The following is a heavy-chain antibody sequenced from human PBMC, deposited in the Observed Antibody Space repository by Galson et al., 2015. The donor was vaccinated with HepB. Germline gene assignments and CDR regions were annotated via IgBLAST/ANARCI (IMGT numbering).Heavy chain of an antibody. D-gene: IGHD1-26*01. CDR3: ARDEKAEPPDFDY. CDR2: INPNSGGT. J-gene: IGHJ4*02. V-gene: IGHV1-2*02. Sequence: QSGAEVKKPGASVKVSCKASGYTFTGYYIHWVRQAPGQGLEWMAWINPNSGGTNYAQKFQGRVTMTRDTSISTAYMELSRLRSDDTAVYYCARDEKAEPPDFDYWGQGTLVTVSS. CDR1: GYTFTGYY.